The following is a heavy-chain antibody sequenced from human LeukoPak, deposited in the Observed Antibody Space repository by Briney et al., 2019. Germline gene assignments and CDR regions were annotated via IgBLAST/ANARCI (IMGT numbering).Heavy chain of an antibody. CDR1: GGSISGYF. J-gene: IGHJ4*02. V-gene: IGHV4-59*12. D-gene: IGHD2-15*01. Sequence: SETLSLTCTVSGGSISGYFWSWIRQPPGEGLQFIGYIYYTGTANYNPSLKSRVTMSVDTSKNQFSLKLSSVTAADTAVYYCAILGYCSGGSCYLRDYWGQGTLVTVSS. CDR2: IYYTGTA. CDR3: AILGYCSGGSCYLRDY.